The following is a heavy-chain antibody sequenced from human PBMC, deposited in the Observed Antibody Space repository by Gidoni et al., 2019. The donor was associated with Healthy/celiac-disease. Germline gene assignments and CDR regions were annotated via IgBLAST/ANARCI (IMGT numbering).Heavy chain of an antibody. CDR1: GGTFSSYA. Sequence: QVQLVQSGAEVKKPGSSVKVSCKASGGTFSSYAISWVRQAPRQGLEWMGGIIPIFGTANYAQKFQGRVTITADESTSTAYMELSSLRSEDTAVYYCARDSTPDIVVVPAAKGFYYYYYGMDVWGQGTTVTVSS. V-gene: IGHV1-69*01. CDR2: IIPIFGTA. CDR3: ARDSTPDIVVVPAAKGFYYYYYGMDV. D-gene: IGHD2-2*01. J-gene: IGHJ6*02.